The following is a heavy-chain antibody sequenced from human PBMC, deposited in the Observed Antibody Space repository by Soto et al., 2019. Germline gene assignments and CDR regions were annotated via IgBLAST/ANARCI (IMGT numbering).Heavy chain of an antibody. CDR3: ARAHSSGWYRPLVY. Sequence: QVQLQQWGAGLLKPSETLSLTCAVYGGSFSGYYWSWIRQPPGKGLEWIGEINHSGSTNYNPSLKSRVTISVDTSKNQFSLKLSSVTAADTAVYYCARAHSSGWYRPLVYWGQGTLVTVSS. CDR1: GGSFSGYY. CDR2: INHSGST. J-gene: IGHJ4*02. V-gene: IGHV4-34*01. D-gene: IGHD6-19*01.